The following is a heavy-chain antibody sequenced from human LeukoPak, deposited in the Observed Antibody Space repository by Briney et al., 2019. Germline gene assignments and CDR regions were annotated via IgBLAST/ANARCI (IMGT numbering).Heavy chain of an antibody. J-gene: IGHJ4*02. CDR3: ARQTTVTTGADY. D-gene: IGHD4-17*01. CDR2: IIPIFGTA. CDR1: GGTFSSYA. V-gene: IGHV1-69*13. Sequence: SVKVSCKASGGTFSSYAISWVRQAPGQGLEWMGGIIPIFGTANYAQKFQGRVTITADESTSTAYMELSSLRSEDTAVYYCARQTTVTTGADYWGQGTLVTVSS.